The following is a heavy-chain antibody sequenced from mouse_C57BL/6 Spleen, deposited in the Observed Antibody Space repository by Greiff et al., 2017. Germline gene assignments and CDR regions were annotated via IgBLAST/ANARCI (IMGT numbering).Heavy chain of an antibody. J-gene: IGHJ2*01. Sequence: QVQLKQSGPELVKPGASVKISCKASGYAFSSSWMNWVKQRPGKGLEWIGRIYPGDGDTNYNGKFKGKATLTADKSSSTAYMQLSSLTSEDSAVYFCARSYNWPFDYWGQGTTLTVSS. D-gene: IGHD1-3*01. CDR1: GYAFSSSW. CDR2: IYPGDGDT. CDR3: ARSYNWPFDY. V-gene: IGHV1-82*01.